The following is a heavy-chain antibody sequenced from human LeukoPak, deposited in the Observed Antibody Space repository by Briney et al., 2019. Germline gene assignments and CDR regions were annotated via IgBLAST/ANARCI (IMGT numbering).Heavy chain of an antibody. CDR1: GGSINNYY. CDR3: ARDLWNAWFDP. D-gene: IGHD1-1*01. J-gene: IGHJ5*02. CDR2: SYYSGDT. Sequence: SETLSLTCTVSGGSINNYYWNWIRQPPGKGLEWIGYSYYSGDTNYNPSLKSRVTILVDTSKNQFSLKLSSVTAADTAVYYCARDLWNAWFDPWGQGTLVTVSS. V-gene: IGHV4-59*12.